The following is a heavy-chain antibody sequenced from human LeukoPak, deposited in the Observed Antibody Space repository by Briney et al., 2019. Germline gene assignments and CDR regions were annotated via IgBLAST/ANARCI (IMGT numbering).Heavy chain of an antibody. Sequence: SETLSLTCTVSGGSISSYYWSWIRQPAGKGLEWIGRIYTSGSTNYNPSLKGRVTMSVDTSKIQFSLQLNSVTAADTAVYYCARGRGSSWYYFDYWGQGALVTVSS. J-gene: IGHJ4*02. D-gene: IGHD6-13*01. V-gene: IGHV4-4*07. CDR1: GGSISSYY. CDR2: IYTSGST. CDR3: ARGRGSSWYYFDY.